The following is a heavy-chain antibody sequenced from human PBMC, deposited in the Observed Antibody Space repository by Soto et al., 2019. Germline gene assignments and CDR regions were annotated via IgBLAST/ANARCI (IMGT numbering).Heavy chain of an antibody. CDR1: GFTFSSYG. J-gene: IGHJ4*02. D-gene: IGHD3-22*01. Sequence: GGSLRLSCAASGFTFSSYGMHWVRQAPGKGLEWVAVISYDGSNKYYADSVKGRFTISRDNSKNTLYLQMNSLRAEDTAVYYCAKDRGPGYYYDSSGYFSVWSQGTLVTVSS. CDR3: AKDRGPGYYYDSSGYFSV. CDR2: ISYDGSNK. V-gene: IGHV3-30*18.